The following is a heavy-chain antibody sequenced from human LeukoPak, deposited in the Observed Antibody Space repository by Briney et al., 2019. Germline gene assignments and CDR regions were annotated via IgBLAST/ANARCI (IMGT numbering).Heavy chain of an antibody. CDR2: IRYDGNNK. J-gene: IGHJ6*03. Sequence: SGGSLRLSCAASGFTFSDYSMHWVRQAPGKGLNWVAFIRYDGNNKYYADSAKGRFTISRDNSKNTLYLQMNSLRAEDTAVYYCAKDSGSYNYYYYMDVWGKGTTVTMSS. CDR1: GFTFSDYS. V-gene: IGHV3-30*02. CDR3: AKDSGSYNYYYYMDV. D-gene: IGHD3-10*01.